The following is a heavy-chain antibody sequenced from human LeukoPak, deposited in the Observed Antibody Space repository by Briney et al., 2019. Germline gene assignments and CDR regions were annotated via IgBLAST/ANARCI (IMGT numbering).Heavy chain of an antibody. Sequence: PGGSLRLSCEASGFTVSNNYMTKVRQAPGKGLEWVSTIYGGGDTYYEDSEKGRFTISRDKSKNTLHLQLNSLRVEDTAQYYCAREGPYYGMDVWGQGTTVTVS. D-gene: IGHD2-21*01. CDR1: GFTVSNNY. V-gene: IGHV3-53*01. J-gene: IGHJ6*02. CDR3: AREGPYYGMDV. CDR2: IYGGGDT.